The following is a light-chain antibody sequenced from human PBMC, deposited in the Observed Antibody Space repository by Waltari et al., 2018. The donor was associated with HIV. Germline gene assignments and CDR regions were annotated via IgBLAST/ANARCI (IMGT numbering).Light chain of an antibody. Sequence: SYELTQPPSVSVSPGQTASITCSGDNLGDKYASWYQQRPGQSPVLVIYQHSKRPSGIPERFSGSNSGNTATLTISGTQAMDEADYYCQAWDSSTMVFGGGTKLTVL. CDR1: NLGDKY. CDR2: QHS. J-gene: IGLJ2*01. V-gene: IGLV3-1*01. CDR3: QAWDSSTMV.